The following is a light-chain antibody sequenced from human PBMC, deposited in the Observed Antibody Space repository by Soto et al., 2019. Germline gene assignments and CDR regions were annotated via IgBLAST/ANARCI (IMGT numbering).Light chain of an antibody. CDR1: SSNIGSST. CDR3: ASGDDGLNGWV. CDR2: SNN. Sequence: QSVLTQPVSASGTPGQRVTISCSGSSSNIGSSTVNWFQQVPGTAPKLLIHSNNQRASGVTDRLSGSKSGTSGSLAISGLQSEDEGDYYCASGDDGLNGWVFGGGTQLTVL. V-gene: IGLV1-44*01. J-gene: IGLJ7*01.